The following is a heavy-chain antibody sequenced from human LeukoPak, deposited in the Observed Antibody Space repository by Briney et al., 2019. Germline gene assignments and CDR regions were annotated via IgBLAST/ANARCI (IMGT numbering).Heavy chain of an antibody. CDR3: ARGGDSSGSRRPAVDL. V-gene: IGHV3-53*01. CDR1: GFTVSSNY. CDR2: ISSGGST. Sequence: GGSLRLSCAAAGFTVSSNYMGWVRQAPGKGLEWVSVISSGGSTYLADSVKGRFTLSRDNSKNTMYLQMSSLRVEDTAVYFCARGGDSSGSRRPAVDLWGQGTMVTVSS. D-gene: IGHD3-22*01. J-gene: IGHJ3*01.